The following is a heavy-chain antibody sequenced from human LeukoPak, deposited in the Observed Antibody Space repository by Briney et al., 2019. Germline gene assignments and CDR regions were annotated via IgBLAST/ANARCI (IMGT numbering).Heavy chain of an antibody. CDR1: GYTFTSYA. Sequence: ASVKVSCKASGYTFTSYAMNWVRQAPGQGLEWMGWINTNTGNPTYAQGFTGRFVFSLDTSVSTAYLQISRLKAEDTAVYYCARDLFVVVPAAGGRWFDPWGQGTLVTVSS. CDR3: ARDLFVVVPAAGGRWFDP. CDR2: INTNTGNP. J-gene: IGHJ5*02. V-gene: IGHV7-4-1*02. D-gene: IGHD2-2*01.